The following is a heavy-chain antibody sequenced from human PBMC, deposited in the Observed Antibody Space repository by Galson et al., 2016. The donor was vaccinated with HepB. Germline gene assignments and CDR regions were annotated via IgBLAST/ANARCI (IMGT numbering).Heavy chain of an antibody. CDR1: GFTLSSSA. CDR2: IHNDGGST. CDR3: ARGLAGVDDH. J-gene: IGHJ4*02. Sequence: SLRLSCAASGFTLSSSAMSWVRQAPGKGLEWVSAIHNDGGSTYYADSVKGRFTLSRDNSKNTLYLQMHSLRAEDTAVYYCARGLAGVDDHWGQGTLVTVSS. D-gene: IGHD2-21*01. V-gene: IGHV3-23*01.